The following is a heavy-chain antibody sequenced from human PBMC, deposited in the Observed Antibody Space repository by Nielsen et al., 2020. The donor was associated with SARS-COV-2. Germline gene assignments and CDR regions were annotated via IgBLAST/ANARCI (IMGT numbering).Heavy chain of an antibody. CDR2: IGGGGGRA. J-gene: IGHJ5*02. Sequence: GESLKISCAASGFTFSSYAMSWVRQAPGKGLEWVSGIGGGGGRANYADSVKGRFSISRDNSKNTLHLQMSSLRAEDTAIYYCVRSALYSSSSRWFDPWGQGTLVTVSS. CDR1: GFTFSSYA. CDR3: VRSALYSSSSRWFDP. V-gene: IGHV3-23*01. D-gene: IGHD6-6*01.